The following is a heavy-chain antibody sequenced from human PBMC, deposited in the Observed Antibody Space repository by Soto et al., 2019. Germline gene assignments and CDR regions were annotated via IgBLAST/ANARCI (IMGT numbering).Heavy chain of an antibody. V-gene: IGHV3-48*02. J-gene: IGHJ1*01. CDR1: GFTFSSYS. Sequence: GGSLRLSCAASGFTFSSYSMNWVRQAPGKGLEWVSYISSSSSTIYYADSVKGRFTISRDNAKNSLYLQMNSLRDEDTAVYYCARVSSSWLRGAEYFQHWGQGTLVTVSS. D-gene: IGHD6-13*01. CDR3: ARVSSSWLRGAEYFQH. CDR2: ISSSSSTI.